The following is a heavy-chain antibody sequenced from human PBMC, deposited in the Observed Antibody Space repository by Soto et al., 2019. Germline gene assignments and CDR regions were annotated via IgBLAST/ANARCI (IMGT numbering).Heavy chain of an antibody. CDR1: GYTFTSYG. D-gene: IGHD2-8*01. CDR2: ISAYNGNT. CDR3: ARDLVDILMVYAPPHYYSYMDV. Sequence: QVQLVQSGAEVKKPGASVKVSCKASGYTFTSYGISWVRQAPGQGLEWMGWISAYNGNTNYAQKLQGRVTMTTDTSTSTAYMELRSLRSDDTAVYYCARDLVDILMVYAPPHYYSYMDVWGKGTTVTVSS. V-gene: IGHV1-18*01. J-gene: IGHJ6*03.